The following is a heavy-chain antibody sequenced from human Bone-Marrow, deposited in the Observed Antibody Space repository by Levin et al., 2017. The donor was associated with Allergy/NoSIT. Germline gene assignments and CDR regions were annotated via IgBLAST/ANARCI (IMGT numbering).Heavy chain of an antibody. J-gene: IGHJ6*02. CDR2: ISAYNGNT. CDR1: GYTFTSYG. V-gene: IGHV1-18*01. D-gene: IGHD3-3*01. CDR3: ARDRGFLVLTLRITLDV. Sequence: GESLKISCKASGYTFTSYGISWVRQAPGQGLEWMGWISAYNGNTNYAQKLQGRVTMTTDTSASTAYMELRSLRSDDTAVYYCARDRGFLVLTLRITLDVWGQGTTVTVSS.